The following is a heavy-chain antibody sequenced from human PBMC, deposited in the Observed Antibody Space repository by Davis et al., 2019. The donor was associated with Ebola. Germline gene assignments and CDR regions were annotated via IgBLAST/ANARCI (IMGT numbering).Heavy chain of an antibody. CDR3: ASFGYTSSATEL. CDR1: GGPIDSDH. J-gene: IGHJ4*02. Sequence: PSETLSLTCTVSGGPIDSDHWGWIRQSPGKGLEWIGETNHRGRTNYKSSLQSRVTISADTSNNRVSLRLTSVTAADTAVYFCASFGYTSSATELWGQGTLVSVSS. V-gene: IGHV4-34*01. D-gene: IGHD5-12*01. CDR2: TNHRGRT.